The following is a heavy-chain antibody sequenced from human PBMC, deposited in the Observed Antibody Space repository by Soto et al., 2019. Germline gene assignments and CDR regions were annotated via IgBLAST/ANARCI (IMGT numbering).Heavy chain of an antibody. CDR1: GFTFSSYA. V-gene: IGHV3-30-3*01. CDR3: AREWGGGTMVRGVIIPYFDY. J-gene: IGHJ4*02. Sequence: QVQLVESGGGVVQPGRSLRLSCAASGFTFSSYAMHWVRQAPGKGLEWVAVISYDGSNKYYADSVKGRFTISRDNSKNTLYLQLNRLRAEDTAVYYCAREWGGGTMVRGVIIPYFDYWGPGTLVTVSS. CDR2: ISYDGSNK. D-gene: IGHD3-10*01.